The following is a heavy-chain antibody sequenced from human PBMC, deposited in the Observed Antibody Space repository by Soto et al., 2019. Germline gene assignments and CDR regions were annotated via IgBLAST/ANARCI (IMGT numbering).Heavy chain of an antibody. V-gene: IGHV5-10-1*01. J-gene: IGHJ4*02. D-gene: IGHD6-13*01. CDR1: GYSFTSYW. Sequence: GESLKISCKGSGYSFTSYWISWVRQVPGKGLEWMGRVDPSDSYTNYSPSFQGHVTISADKSISTAYLQWSSLKASDTAMYYCARPLEAAAGNPLFFWGQGTLVTVSS. CDR3: ARPLEAAAGNPLFF. CDR2: VDPSDSYT.